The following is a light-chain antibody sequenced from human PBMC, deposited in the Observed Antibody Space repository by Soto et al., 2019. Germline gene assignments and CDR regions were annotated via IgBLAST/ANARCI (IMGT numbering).Light chain of an antibody. CDR2: AAF. J-gene: IGKJ4*01. CDR1: QSISTY. CDR3: QQTYSTSLLT. V-gene: IGKV1-39*01. Sequence: DIPMTQSPSSLSASVGDRVTITCRASQSISTYLNWYQQKPGKAPKLLIYAAFTLQSGVPSRFSGSRSGTDFTLTISSLQPEDFATYYCQQTYSTSLLTFGGGTKVEI.